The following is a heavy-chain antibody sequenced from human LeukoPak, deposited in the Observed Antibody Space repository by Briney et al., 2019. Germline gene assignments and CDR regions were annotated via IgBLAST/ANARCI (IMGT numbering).Heavy chain of an antibody. J-gene: IGHJ4*02. V-gene: IGHV1-2*02. D-gene: IGHD6-13*01. CDR3: ARASEFGYSSSPTGY. CDR2: INPNSGGT. Sequence: ASVKVSCKASGYTFTGYYMHWVRQAPGQGLEWMGWINPNSGGTNYAQKFQGRVTMTRDTSISTAYMELSRLRSDDTAVYYCARASEFGYSSSPTGYWGQGTLVTVSS. CDR1: GYTFTGYY.